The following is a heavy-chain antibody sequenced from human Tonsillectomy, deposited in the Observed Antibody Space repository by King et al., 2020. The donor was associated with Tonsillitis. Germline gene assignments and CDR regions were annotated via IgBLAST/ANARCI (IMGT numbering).Heavy chain of an antibody. CDR3: ARTLSLVPPAIWVYYYYGMDV. D-gene: IGHD2-2*01. CDR1: GGTFSSYA. J-gene: IGHJ6*02. CDR2: IIPIFGTG. Sequence: QLVQSGAEVKKPGSSVKVSCKASGGTFSSYAISWVRQAPGQGLEWMGGIIPIFGTGNYAQKFQGRVTITADESTSTAYMELSSLRSEDTAVYYCARTLSLVPPAIWVYYYYGMDVWGQGTTVTVSS. V-gene: IGHV1-69*01.